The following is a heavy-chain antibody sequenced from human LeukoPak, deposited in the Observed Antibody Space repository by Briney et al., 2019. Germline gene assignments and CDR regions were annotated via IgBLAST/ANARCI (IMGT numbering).Heavy chain of an antibody. D-gene: IGHD3-10*01. CDR3: AKGDVYYYGSGSLFDY. CDR2: ISSSSSTK. CDR1: GFTFSSYS. Sequence: GGSLRLSCAASGFTFSSYSMNWVRQAPGKGLEWVSYISSSSSTKYYADSVKGRFTISRDNAKNSLYLHMNSLRAEDTALYYCAKGDVYYYGSGSLFDYWGQGTLVTVSS. J-gene: IGHJ4*02. V-gene: IGHV3-48*04.